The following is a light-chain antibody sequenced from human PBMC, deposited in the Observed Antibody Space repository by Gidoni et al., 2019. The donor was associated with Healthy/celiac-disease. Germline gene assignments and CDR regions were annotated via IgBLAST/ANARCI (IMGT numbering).Light chain of an antibody. CDR2: EIN. J-gene: IGLJ1*01. V-gene: IGLV2-8*01. Sequence: QSAMTKPPSASGSPGQSVTVSCTGTSSDVGGFNSVSWFQQHPGKAPKLLISEINKRSSGVPDRFSGSKSGNTASLTVSGLQADDEAHYFCSSYAGNENFVFGTGTKITV. CDR1: SSDVGGFNS. CDR3: SSYAGNENFV.